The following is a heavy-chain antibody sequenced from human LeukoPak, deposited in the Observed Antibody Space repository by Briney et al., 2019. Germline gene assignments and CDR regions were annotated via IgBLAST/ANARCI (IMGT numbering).Heavy chain of an antibody. D-gene: IGHD1-26*01. V-gene: IGHV3-30-3*01. J-gene: IGHJ4*02. CDR1: GFTFSSYA. CDR2: ISYDGSNK. Sequence: PGGSLRLSCAASGFTFSSYAMHWVRQAPGKGLEWVAVISYDGSNKYYADSVKGRFTISRDNSKNTLYLQMNSLRAEDTAVYYCAKDPAEYGWELPPLDYWGQGTLVTVSS. CDR3: AKDPAEYGWELPPLDY.